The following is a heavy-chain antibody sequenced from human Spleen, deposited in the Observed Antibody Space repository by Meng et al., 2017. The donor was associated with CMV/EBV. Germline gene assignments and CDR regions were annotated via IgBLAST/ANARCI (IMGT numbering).Heavy chain of an antibody. CDR2: IYPGDSEA. V-gene: IGHV5-51*01. CDR1: GYNFHYYW. Sequence: GESLKISCQASGYNFHYYWIGWVRLLPGKGLEWMGMIYPGDSEARYGPSFQGQVNVSVDMYIRTAYLQRSSLKISDTAIYYCARRKWAIPNSFDWGGEELLDYWCQGTPVTVSS. CDR3: ARRKWAIPNSFDWGGEELLDY. D-gene: IGHD1-26*01. J-gene: IGHJ4*02.